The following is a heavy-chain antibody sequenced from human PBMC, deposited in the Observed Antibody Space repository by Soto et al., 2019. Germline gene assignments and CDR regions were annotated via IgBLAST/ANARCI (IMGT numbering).Heavy chain of an antibody. CDR1: GYAFTTYG. V-gene: IGHV1-18*01. J-gene: IGHJ4*02. D-gene: IGHD1-1*01. Sequence: QVHLVQSGAEVKKPGASVKVSCKGSGYAFTTYGITWVRQAPGQGLGWMGWISAHNGNTNYAQKIQGRVTVTRDTSTSTAYMELRSLRSDDTAVYYCARGRYGDYWGQGALVTVSS. CDR3: ARGRYGDY. CDR2: ISAHNGNT.